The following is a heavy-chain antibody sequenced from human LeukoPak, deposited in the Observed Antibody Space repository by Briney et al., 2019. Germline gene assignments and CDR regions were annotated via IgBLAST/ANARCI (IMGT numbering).Heavy chain of an antibody. CDR3: AGAYYYDSSGYWDAFDI. Sequence: GASVKVSCKASGYTFTGYYMHWVRQAPGQGLEWMGWINPNSGGTNYAQKFQGRVTMTRDTSISTAYMELSRLRSDDTAVYYCAGAYYYDSSGYWDAFDIWVQETMVTVSS. V-gene: IGHV1-2*02. D-gene: IGHD3-22*01. CDR2: INPNSGGT. CDR1: GYTFTGYY. J-gene: IGHJ3*02.